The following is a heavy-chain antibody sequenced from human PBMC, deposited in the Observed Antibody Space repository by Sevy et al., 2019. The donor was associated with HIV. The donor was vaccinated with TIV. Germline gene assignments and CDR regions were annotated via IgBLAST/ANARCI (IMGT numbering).Heavy chain of an antibody. Sequence: GGSLRLSCAASGFTFSNYAMNWVRQAPGKGLEWVSGISGSGGSGDKTNYADSVKGRFTIFRDDSKNSLYLQLNSLWAEDTAIYYCARKYDSSGYFDYWGQGTLVTVSS. V-gene: IGHV3-23*01. J-gene: IGHJ4*02. D-gene: IGHD3-22*01. CDR1: GFTFSNYA. CDR2: ISGSGGSGDKT. CDR3: ARKYDSSGYFDY.